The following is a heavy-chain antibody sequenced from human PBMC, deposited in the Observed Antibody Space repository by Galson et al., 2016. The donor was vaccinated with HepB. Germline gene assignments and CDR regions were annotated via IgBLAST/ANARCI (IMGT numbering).Heavy chain of an antibody. Sequence: SLRLSCAASGFTFSRYEMNWVRQAPGKGLEWVSYISSSGTTIDYADTVKGRFTISRDKSKNTLYLQLNSLRAEDTAVYYCARDGAQMAAAGTAFDYWGQGTLVTVSS. J-gene: IGHJ4*02. CDR3: ARDGAQMAAAGTAFDY. V-gene: IGHV3-48*03. CDR2: ISSSGTTI. CDR1: GFTFSRYE. D-gene: IGHD6-13*01.